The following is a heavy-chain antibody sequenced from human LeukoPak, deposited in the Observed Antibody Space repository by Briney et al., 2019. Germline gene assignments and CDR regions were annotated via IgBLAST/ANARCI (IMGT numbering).Heavy chain of an antibody. J-gene: IGHJ4*02. V-gene: IGHV3-74*01. D-gene: IGHD5-24*01. CDR3: ARDWVYKIDY. CDR1: GFTFSSYV. Sequence: GGSLRLSCETAGFTFSSYVMHWVRRTPGKGLVWVSRISHDGFISYADSVKGRFTISRDNAKNTLTLQMNSLRAEDTAVYYCARDWVYKIDYWGRETLVTVSS. CDR2: ISHDGFI.